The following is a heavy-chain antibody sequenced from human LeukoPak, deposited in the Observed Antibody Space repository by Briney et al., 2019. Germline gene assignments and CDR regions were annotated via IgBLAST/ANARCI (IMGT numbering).Heavy chain of an antibody. CDR3: ARGAGYSAYDDYFDY. Sequence: GGSLRLSCAASGFTFRSYEMNWVRQAPGKGLEWVSYIRTSGGIIYYADSVKGRFTISRDNAKNSLFLQMNSLRAEDTAVYYCARGAGYSAYDDYFDYWGQGTLDTVSS. CDR2: IRTSGGII. D-gene: IGHD5-12*01. CDR1: GFTFRSYE. J-gene: IGHJ4*02. V-gene: IGHV3-48*03.